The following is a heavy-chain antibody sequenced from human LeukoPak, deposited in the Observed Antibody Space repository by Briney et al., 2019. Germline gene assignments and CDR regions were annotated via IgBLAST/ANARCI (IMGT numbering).Heavy chain of an antibody. CDR1: GGSISSYY. D-gene: IGHD3-10*01. V-gene: IGHV4-59*01. J-gene: IGHJ4*02. Sequence: PSETLSLTCTVSGGSISSYYWSWIRQPPGKGLEWIGYIYYSGSTKYNPSLKSRVTISVDTSKNQFSLKLSSVTAADTAVYYCARGGYYGSGSYYYWGQGTLVTVSS. CDR2: IYYSGST. CDR3: ARGGYYGSGSYYY.